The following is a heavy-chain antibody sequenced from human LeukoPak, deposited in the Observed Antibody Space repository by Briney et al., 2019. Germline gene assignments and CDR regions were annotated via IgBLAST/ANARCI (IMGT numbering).Heavy chain of an antibody. Sequence: GRSLRLSCAASGFTLSSCAPHWVREAPGKGLEWVAVISYDGSNKYYADSVKGRFTISRDNSKNTVYLQMNSLTAEDTAVYYCARDPSGRYYSNLDYWGQGTLVTVSS. CDR3: ARDPSGRYYSNLDY. CDR1: GFTLSSCA. J-gene: IGHJ4*02. V-gene: IGHV3-30*04. CDR2: ISYDGSNK. D-gene: IGHD1-26*01.